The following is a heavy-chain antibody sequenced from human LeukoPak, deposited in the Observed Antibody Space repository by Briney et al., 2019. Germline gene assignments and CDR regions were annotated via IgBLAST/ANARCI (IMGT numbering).Heavy chain of an antibody. J-gene: IGHJ3*02. CDR2: INHSGST. CDR3: ARVTAMATGDAFDI. CDR1: GGSFSDYY. Sequence: SETLSLTCAVYGGSFSDYYWSWIRQPPGKGLEWIGEINHSGSTNYNPSLKSRVTISVDTSKDQFSPKLSSVTAADTAVYYCARVTAMATGDAFDIWGQGTMVTVSS. D-gene: IGHD5-18*01. V-gene: IGHV4-34*01.